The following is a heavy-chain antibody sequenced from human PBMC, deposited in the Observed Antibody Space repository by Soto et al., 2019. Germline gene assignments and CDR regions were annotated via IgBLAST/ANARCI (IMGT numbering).Heavy chain of an antibody. Sequence: QVQLVQSGAEVKKPGSSVKVSCKASGGTFSSYTISWVRQAPGQGLEWMGRIIPILGIANYAQKFQGRVTSTADKSTSTAYMELSSLRSEDTAVYYCARSRGGYYYGMDVWGQGTKVTVSS. CDR2: IIPILGIA. J-gene: IGHJ6*02. CDR1: GGTFSSYT. V-gene: IGHV1-69*02. CDR3: ARSRGGYYYGMDV. D-gene: IGHD3-10*01.